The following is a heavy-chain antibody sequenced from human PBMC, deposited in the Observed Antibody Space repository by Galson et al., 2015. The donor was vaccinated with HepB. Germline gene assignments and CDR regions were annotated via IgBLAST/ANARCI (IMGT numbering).Heavy chain of an antibody. CDR3: TRVAHLGRGMNV. CDR1: GDSVSRDTVG. D-gene: IGHD3-10*01. CDR2: TYYRSKWYS. V-gene: IGHV6-1*01. Sequence: AISGDSVSRDTVGWNWIRQPPSRGLEWLGRTYYRSKWYSDYAISVKSRIIINADSSTNQFFLQLNSVTPEDTAVYYCTRVAHLGRGMNVWGQGTTVTV. J-gene: IGHJ6*02.